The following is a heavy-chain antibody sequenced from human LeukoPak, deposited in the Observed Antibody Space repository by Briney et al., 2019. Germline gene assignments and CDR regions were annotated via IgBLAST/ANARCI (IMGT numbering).Heavy chain of an antibody. CDR1: GFTFSSYA. CDR3: ARDKYYDSSGPFDY. CDR2: ISYDGSNK. D-gene: IGHD3-22*01. V-gene: IGHV3-30*01. Sequence: GGCLRLSCAASGFTFSSYAMHWVRQAPGKGLEWVAVISYDGSNKYYADSVKGRFTISRDNSKNTLYLQMNSLRAEDTAVYYCARDKYYDSSGPFDYWGQGTLVTVSS. J-gene: IGHJ4*02.